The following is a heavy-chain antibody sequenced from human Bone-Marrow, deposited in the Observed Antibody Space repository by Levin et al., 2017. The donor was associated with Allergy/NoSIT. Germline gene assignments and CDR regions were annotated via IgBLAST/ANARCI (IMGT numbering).Heavy chain of an antibody. CDR2: IVVGSGNT. V-gene: IGHV1-58*01. CDR3: AAVATGNYYYYYGMDV. CDR1: GFTFTSSA. Sequence: KISCKASGFTFTSSAVQWVRQARGQRLEWIGWIVVGSGNTNYAQKFQERVTITRDMSTSTAYMELSSLRSEDTAVYYCAAVATGNYYYYYGMDVWGQGTTVTVSS. J-gene: IGHJ6*02. D-gene: IGHD1-14*01.